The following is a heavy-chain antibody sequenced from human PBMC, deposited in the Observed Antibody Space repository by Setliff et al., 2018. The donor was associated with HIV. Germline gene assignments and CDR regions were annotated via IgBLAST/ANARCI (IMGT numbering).Heavy chain of an antibody. J-gene: IGHJ6*03. CDR2: IFYSGTT. D-gene: IGHD6-6*01. V-gene: IGHV4-61*01. CDR3: ASEAWTSYRSSSGYYYYYMDV. CDR1: GDSVSSASYY. Sequence: KPSETLSLTCTVSGDSVSSASYYWSWIRQPPGKGLEWRGNIFYSGTTKYNPSLKSRLPTSAETSKKQFSLKLISVTAADTAVYYCASEAWTSYRSSSGYYYYYMDVWGKGTTVTVSS.